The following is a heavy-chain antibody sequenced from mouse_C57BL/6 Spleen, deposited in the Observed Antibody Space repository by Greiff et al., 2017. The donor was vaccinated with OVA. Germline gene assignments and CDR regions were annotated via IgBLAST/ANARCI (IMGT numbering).Heavy chain of an antibody. CDR3: ARRGLRSYYAMDY. CDR2: ISNGGGST. V-gene: IGHV5-12*01. CDR1: GFTFSDYY. D-gene: IGHD6-1*01. Sequence: EVMLVESGGGLVQPGGSLKLSCAASGFTFSDYYMYWVRQTPEKRLEWVAYISNGGGSTYYPDTVKGRFTISRDNAKYTLYLQMSRLKSEDTAMYYCARRGLRSYYAMDYWGQGTSVTVSS. J-gene: IGHJ4*01.